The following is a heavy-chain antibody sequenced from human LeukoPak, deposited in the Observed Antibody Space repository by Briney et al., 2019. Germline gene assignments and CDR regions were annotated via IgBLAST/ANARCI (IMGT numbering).Heavy chain of an antibody. CDR1: GFTFSSYS. Sequence: GGSLRLSCAASGFTFSSYSMNWVRQAPGKGLEWVSSISSSSSYIYYADSVKGRFTISRDNAKNSLYLQMNSLRAEDTAVYYCAREGGYDFWSGPGVDVWGQGTTVTVSS. J-gene: IGHJ6*02. D-gene: IGHD3-3*01. CDR2: ISSSSSYI. CDR3: AREGGYDFWSGPGVDV. V-gene: IGHV3-21*01.